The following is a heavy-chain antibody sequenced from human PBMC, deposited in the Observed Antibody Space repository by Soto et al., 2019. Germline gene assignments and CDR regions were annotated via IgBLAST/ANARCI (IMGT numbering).Heavy chain of an antibody. V-gene: IGHV1-18*04. J-gene: IGHJ4*02. D-gene: IGHD6-13*01. CDR2: ISTFNGNT. CDR3: ARSGRSWNLREFDY. Sequence: QVQLVQSGPEVKKPGASVKVSCKASGYSFANHGITWVRQAPGQGLEWMGWISTFNGNTNYAQRFQGRVTMTIDTSTNTAYMELRSLSSDDTALYYCARSGRSWNLREFDYWGQGTLVTVSS. CDR1: GYSFANHG.